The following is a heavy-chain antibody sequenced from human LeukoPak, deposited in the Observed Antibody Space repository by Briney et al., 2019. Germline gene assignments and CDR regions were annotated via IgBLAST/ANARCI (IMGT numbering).Heavy chain of an antibody. CDR2: IRYDGSNK. V-gene: IGHV3-30*02. CDR3: ARGYDSSGTGAFDI. Sequence: GRSLRLSCAASGFTFSSYGMHWVRQAPGKGLEWVAFIRYDGSNKYYADSVKGRFTISRDNSKNTLYLQMNSLRAEDTAVYYCARGYDSSGTGAFDIWGQGTMVTVSS. D-gene: IGHD3-22*01. J-gene: IGHJ3*02. CDR1: GFTFSSYG.